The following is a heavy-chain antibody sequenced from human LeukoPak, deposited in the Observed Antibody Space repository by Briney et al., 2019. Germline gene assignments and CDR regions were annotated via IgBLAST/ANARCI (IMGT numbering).Heavy chain of an antibody. CDR3: AKDLYNYDFWSGYYPALDY. J-gene: IGHJ4*02. V-gene: IGHV3-23*01. CDR2: ISGSGGST. CDR1: GFTFSSYA. Sequence: PGGSLRLSCAASGFTFSSYAMSWVRQAPGKGLEWVSAISGSGGSTYYADSVKGRFTISRDNSKNTLYLQMNGLRAEDTALYYCAKDLYNYDFWSGYYPALDYWGQGTLVTVSS. D-gene: IGHD3-3*01.